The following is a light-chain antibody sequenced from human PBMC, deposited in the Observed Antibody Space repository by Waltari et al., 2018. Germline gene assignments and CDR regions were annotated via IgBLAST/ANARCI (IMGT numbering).Light chain of an antibody. Sequence: DIQVTQSPSSLSASVGDRVSITCRASQNLGNNLNWYQRQPGIAPKRLIYDVSSLNRGVPSRFRGSSSGTEFTLPISSLQPEDVATYYCQQSFTIPVAVGGGTKVDI. CDR2: DVS. V-gene: IGKV1-39*01. CDR1: QNLGNN. CDR3: QQSFTIPVA. J-gene: IGKJ4*01.